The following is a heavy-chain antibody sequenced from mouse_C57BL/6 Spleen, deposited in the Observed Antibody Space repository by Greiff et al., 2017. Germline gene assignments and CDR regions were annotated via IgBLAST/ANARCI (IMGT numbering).Heavy chain of an antibody. V-gene: IGHV1-64*01. J-gene: IGHJ3*01. D-gene: IGHD2-1*01. CDR2: IHPNSGST. CDR3: ASNYVAY. CDR1: GYTFTSYW. Sequence: VQLQQPGAELVKPGASVKLSCKASGYTFTSYWMHWVKQRPGQGLEWIGMIHPNSGSTNYNEKFKSKATLTVDKSSRTAYMQPSSLTAEDSAVYYGASNYVAYWGQGTPVTVSA.